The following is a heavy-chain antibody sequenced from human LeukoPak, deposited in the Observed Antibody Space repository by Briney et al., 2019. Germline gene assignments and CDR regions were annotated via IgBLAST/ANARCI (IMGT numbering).Heavy chain of an antibody. CDR3: AKHSCSSTSCYVEY. CDR2: ISGDGGST. CDR1: GFTSDDYA. D-gene: IGHD2-2*01. Sequence: GGSLRLSCGASGFTSDDYAMHWVRQAPGKGLEWVSLISGDGGSTYYADSVKGRFTVSRDNSKNSLYVQMNSLRTEDTALYYCAKHSCSSTSCYVEYWGQGTLVTVSS. J-gene: IGHJ4*02. V-gene: IGHV3-43*02.